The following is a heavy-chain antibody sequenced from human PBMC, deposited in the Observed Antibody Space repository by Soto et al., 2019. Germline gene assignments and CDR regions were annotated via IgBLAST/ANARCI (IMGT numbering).Heavy chain of an antibody. D-gene: IGHD3-3*01. CDR1: GGTFSSYT. CDR3: AVSYYDFWSGYFT. CDR2: IIPIPGIA. V-gene: IGHV1-69*02. Sequence: QVQLVQSGAEVKKPGSSVKVSCKASGGTFSSYTISWVRQAPGQGLEWMGRIIPIPGIANYAQKFQGRVTITADKSTSTAYMELSSLRSEDTAVYYCAVSYYDFWSGYFTWGQGTLVTVSS. J-gene: IGHJ4*02.